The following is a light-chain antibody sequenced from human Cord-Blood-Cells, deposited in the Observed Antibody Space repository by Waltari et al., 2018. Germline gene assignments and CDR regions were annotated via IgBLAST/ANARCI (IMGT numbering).Light chain of an antibody. CDR3: SSYAGSNNL. J-gene: IGLJ2*01. V-gene: IGLV2-8*01. Sequence: QSALTQPPSASGSPGQSVTISCTGTSSDVGGYNYVSWYQQHPGKAPKLMVYEVSKRPSGVHVRFSGSKSGNTASLTVSGLQAEDEADYYCSSYAGSNNLFGGGTKLTVL. CDR1: SSDVGGYNY. CDR2: EVS.